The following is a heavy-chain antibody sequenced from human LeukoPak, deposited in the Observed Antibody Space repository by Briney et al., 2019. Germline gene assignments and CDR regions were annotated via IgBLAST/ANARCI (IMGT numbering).Heavy chain of an antibody. CDR3: AKDMDRGGSTGFDY. J-gene: IGHJ4*02. Sequence: PGGSLRLSCAASGFTFRGYGMHWVRQAPGKGLEWVAVIWYDGSNKYYADSVKGRFTISRDNSKNTLYLQMNSLRAEDTAVYYCAKDMDRGGSTGFDYWGQGTLVTVPS. CDR1: GFTFRGYG. CDR2: IWYDGSNK. D-gene: IGHD3-10*01. V-gene: IGHV3-33*06.